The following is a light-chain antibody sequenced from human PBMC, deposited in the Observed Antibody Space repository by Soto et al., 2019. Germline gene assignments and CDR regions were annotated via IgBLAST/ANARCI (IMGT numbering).Light chain of an antibody. CDR1: SIDVGGYNS. CDR3: SSYAGSNNFV. V-gene: IGLV2-8*01. CDR2: EVN. J-gene: IGLJ1*01. Sequence: QSALTQPPSASGSPGQSVTISCTGTSIDVGGYNSVSWYQQHPGKAPKLMIYEVNKRPSGVPDRFSGSKSGNTASLTVSGLQAEDEADYYCSSYAGSNNFVFGTGTKVTVL.